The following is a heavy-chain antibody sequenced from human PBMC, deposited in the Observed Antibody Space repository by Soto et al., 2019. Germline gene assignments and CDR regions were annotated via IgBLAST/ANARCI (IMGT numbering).Heavy chain of an antibody. Sequence: GASVKVSCKASGYSFTSYYMHCARQAPGQGLEWMGLINPSDGRTSYAQKFQGRVTMTRDTSTSTVYMDLNSLRSEDTAVYYCARGPFRGFGDLWGQGTLVTVSS. CDR2: INPSDGRT. V-gene: IGHV1-46*01. J-gene: IGHJ5*02. D-gene: IGHD3-10*01. CDR3: ARGPFRGFGDL. CDR1: GYSFTSYY.